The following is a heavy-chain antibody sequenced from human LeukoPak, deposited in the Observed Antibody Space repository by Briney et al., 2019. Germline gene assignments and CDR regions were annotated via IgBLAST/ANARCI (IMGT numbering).Heavy chain of an antibody. V-gene: IGHV4-59*08. CDR2: IYYRETT. Sequence: SETLSLTFTVSGGSISSYYWSWIRQPPGKGLEWIGYIYYRETTNYNPSLKSRVTISVDTSKNQFSLKLSSVTAADTAVYYCAIGPTPVRGGRTKWFDPWGQGTLVTVSS. CDR3: AIGPTPVRGGRTKWFDP. CDR1: GGSISSYY. J-gene: IGHJ5*02. D-gene: IGHD3-10*01.